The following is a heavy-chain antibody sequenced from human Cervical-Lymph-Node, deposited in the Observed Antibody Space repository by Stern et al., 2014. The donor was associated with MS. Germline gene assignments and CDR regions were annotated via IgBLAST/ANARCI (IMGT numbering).Heavy chain of an antibody. D-gene: IGHD6-6*01. CDR3: ARGGAARPLDGLYFQH. Sequence: QVQLQESGPGLVKPSGTLSLTCAVSGGSISSSNWWSWVRQPPGKGLEWIGEIYHSGSTNYNPSLKSRVTLSVDKSKNQFSLKLSSVTAADTAVYYCARGGAARPLDGLYFQHWGQGTLVTVSS. CDR2: IYHSGST. J-gene: IGHJ1*01. CDR1: GGSISSSNW. V-gene: IGHV4-4*02.